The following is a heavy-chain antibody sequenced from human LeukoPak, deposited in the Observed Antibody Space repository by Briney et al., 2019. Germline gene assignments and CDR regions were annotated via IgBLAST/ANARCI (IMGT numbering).Heavy chain of an antibody. V-gene: IGHV3-9*01. CDR3: AKGTRIAAAGSFDY. Sequence: GGSLRLSCAASGFTFYDYAMHWVRQAPGKGLEWVSGISWNSGSIGYADSVKGRFTISRDNAKNSLYLQMNSLRAEDTALYYRAKGTRIAAAGSFDYWGQGTLVTVSS. CDR2: ISWNSGSI. CDR1: GFTFYDYA. D-gene: IGHD6-13*01. J-gene: IGHJ4*02.